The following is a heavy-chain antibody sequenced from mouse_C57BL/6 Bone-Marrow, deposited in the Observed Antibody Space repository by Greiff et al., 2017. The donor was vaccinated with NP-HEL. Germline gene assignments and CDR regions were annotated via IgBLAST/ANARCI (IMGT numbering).Heavy chain of an antibody. CDR3: ARHYYGSSYWIAY. J-gene: IGHJ3*01. CDR2: IYPRSGNT. CDR1: GYTFTSYG. V-gene: IGHV1-81*01. D-gene: IGHD1-1*01. Sequence: QVQLQQSGAELARPGASVKLSCKASGYTFTSYGIRWVKQRTGQGLEWIGEIYPRSGNTYYNEKFKGKATLTADKSSSTAYMELRSLTSEESAVYVGARHYYGSSYWIAYWGQGTLVTVSA.